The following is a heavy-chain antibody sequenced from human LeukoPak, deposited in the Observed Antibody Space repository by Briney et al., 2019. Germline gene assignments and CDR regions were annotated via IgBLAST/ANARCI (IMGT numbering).Heavy chain of an antibody. J-gene: IGHJ4*02. CDR3: AKDPPGGYCSGGSCWGG. Sequence: GGSLRLSCAASEFTSSSYAMSWVRQAPGKGLEWVSAISGSGGSTYYADSVKGRFTISRDNSKNTLYLQMNSLRAEDTAGYCCAKDPPGGYCSGGSCWGGWGQGTLVTVSS. CDR1: EFTSSSYA. D-gene: IGHD2-15*01. V-gene: IGHV3-23*01. CDR2: ISGSGGST.